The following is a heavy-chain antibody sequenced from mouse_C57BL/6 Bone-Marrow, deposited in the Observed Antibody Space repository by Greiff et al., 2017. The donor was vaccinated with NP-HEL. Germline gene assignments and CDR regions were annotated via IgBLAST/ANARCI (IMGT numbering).Heavy chain of an antibody. J-gene: IGHJ4*01. Sequence: VQLQQPGAELAKPGVSAKLSCMASGYTFTSYWMHSVTQRPGLGPEWIGYINPSSGYTKYNQKFKDKATLTADKSSSTAYMQLSSLTYEDSAVYYCARYRASTGTRAMDYWGQGTSVTVSS. V-gene: IGHV1-7*01. D-gene: IGHD4-1*02. CDR3: ARYRASTGTRAMDY. CDR2: INPSSGYT. CDR1: GYTFTSYW.